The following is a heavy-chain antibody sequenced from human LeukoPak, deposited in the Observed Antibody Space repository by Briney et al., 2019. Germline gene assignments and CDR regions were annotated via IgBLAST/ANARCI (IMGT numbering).Heavy chain of an antibody. CDR1: GFTFSSYT. CDR2: ISGSNSYI. D-gene: IGHD1-1*01. J-gene: IGHJ4*02. CDR3: ARALTTLTYEGY. V-gene: IGHV3-21*01. Sequence: PGGALRLSCAASGFTFSSYTMHWIRPPAGRGRDGVSSISGSNSYIFYADSVKGRFTVSRDNAKDSLYLQMNSLRAEDTAVYYCARALTTLTYEGYWGQGTLVTVSS.